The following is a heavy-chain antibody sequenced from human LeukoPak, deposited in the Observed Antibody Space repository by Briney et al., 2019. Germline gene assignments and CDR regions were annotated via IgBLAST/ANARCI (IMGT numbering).Heavy chain of an antibody. CDR3: AREGYTDAFDI. J-gene: IGHJ3*02. CDR2: IYYTGSA. CDR1: GGSISSGSYY. Sequence: SQTLSLTCTVSGGSISSGSYYWSWTRQHPGKGLEWIGYIYYTGSAYYNPSLKSRVTISVDTSKNQFSLKLTSVTAADTAVYYCAREGYTDAFDIWGQGTMVTVSS. D-gene: IGHD5-18*01. V-gene: IGHV4-31*03.